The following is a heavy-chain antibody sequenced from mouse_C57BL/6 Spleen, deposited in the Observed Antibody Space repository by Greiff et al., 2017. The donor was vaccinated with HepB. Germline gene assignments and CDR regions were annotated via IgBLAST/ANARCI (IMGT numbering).Heavy chain of an antibody. Sequence: EVQLQESGPGLVKPSQSLSLTCSVTGYSITSGYYWNWIRQFPGNKLEWMGYISYDGSNNYNPSLKNRISITRDTSKNQFFLKLNSVTTEDTATYYCARAGSNYGYYAMDYWGQGTSVTVSS. J-gene: IGHJ4*01. CDR1: GYSITSGYY. D-gene: IGHD2-5*01. CDR2: ISYDGSN. V-gene: IGHV3-6*01. CDR3: ARAGSNYGYYAMDY.